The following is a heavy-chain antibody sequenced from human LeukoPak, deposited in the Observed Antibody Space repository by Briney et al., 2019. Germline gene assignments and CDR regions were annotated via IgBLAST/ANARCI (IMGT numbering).Heavy chain of an antibody. CDR3: AKDTSPHYYDSSGYYSFDY. D-gene: IGHD3-22*01. CDR1: GFTFSSYA. CDR2: ISGSGGST. V-gene: IGHV3-23*01. Sequence: HPGGSLRLSCAASGFTFSSYAMSWVRQAPGKGLEWVSAISGSGGSTYYADSVKGRFTISRDNSKNTLYLQMNSLRAEDTAVYYCAKDTSPHYYDSSGYYSFDYWGQGTLVTVSS. J-gene: IGHJ4*02.